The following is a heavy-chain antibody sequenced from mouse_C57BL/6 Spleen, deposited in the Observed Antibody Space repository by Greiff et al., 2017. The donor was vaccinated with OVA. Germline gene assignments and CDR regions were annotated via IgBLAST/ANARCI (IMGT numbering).Heavy chain of an antibody. CDR3: ARDKQGWLLPLDY. D-gene: IGHD2-3*01. Sequence: VQLKESGPGLVKPSQSLSLTCSVTGYSITSGYYWNWIRQFPGNKLEWMGYISYDGSNNYNPSLKNRISITRDTSKNQFFLKLNSVTTEDTATYYCARDKQGWLLPLDYWGQGTTLTVSS. V-gene: IGHV3-6*01. J-gene: IGHJ2*01. CDR1: GYSITSGYY. CDR2: ISYDGSN.